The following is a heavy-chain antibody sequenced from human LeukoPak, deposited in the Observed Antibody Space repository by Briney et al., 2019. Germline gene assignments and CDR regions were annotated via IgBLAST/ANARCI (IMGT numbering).Heavy chain of an antibody. V-gene: IGHV4-34*01. J-gene: IGHJ6*02. Sequence: PSETLSLTCAVYGGSFSGYYWSWIRQPPGKGLEWIGEVNYSGSTNYNPSLKSRVTISVDTSKNQFSLKLSSVTAADTAVYYCARIGVSAYYYYYYGMDVWGQGTTVTVSS. CDR3: ARIGVSAYYYYYYGMDV. CDR1: GGSFSGYY. D-gene: IGHD3-10*01. CDR2: VNYSGST.